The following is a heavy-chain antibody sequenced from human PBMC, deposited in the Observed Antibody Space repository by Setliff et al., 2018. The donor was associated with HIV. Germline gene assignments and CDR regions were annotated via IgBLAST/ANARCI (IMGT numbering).Heavy chain of an antibody. D-gene: IGHD2-2*01. CDR2: IYYSGST. CDR1: GDSITSGGYF. Sequence: SETLSLTCTVSGDSITSGGYFWSWIRLHPGKGLEWIGHIYYSGSTYYNPSLKSRVTISVDTSKNQFSLKLTSVSAADTAVYYCVRGRGPMHGDAFDVWGRGTMVTVSS. CDR3: VRGRGPMHGDAFDV. J-gene: IGHJ3*01. V-gene: IGHV4-31*03.